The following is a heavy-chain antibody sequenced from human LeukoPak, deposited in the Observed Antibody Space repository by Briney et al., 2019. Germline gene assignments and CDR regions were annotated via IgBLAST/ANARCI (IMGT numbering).Heavy chain of an antibody. D-gene: IGHD1-26*01. CDR3: ARQEGGLSGSYYYFDY. J-gene: IGHJ4*02. Sequence: PSETLSLTCAVSGCSISSSNWWSWVRQPPGKGLEWIGEIYHSGSTNYNPSLKSRVTISVDKSKNQFSLKLSSVTAADTAVYYCARQEGGLSGSYYYFDYWGQGTLVTVSS. CDR2: IYHSGST. V-gene: IGHV4-4*02. CDR1: GCSISSSNW.